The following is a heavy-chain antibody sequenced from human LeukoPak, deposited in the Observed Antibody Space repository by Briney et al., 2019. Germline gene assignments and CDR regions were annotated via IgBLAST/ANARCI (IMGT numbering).Heavy chain of an antibody. CDR1: GFTFSIYA. Sequence: AGGSLRLSCAASGFTFSIYAMSWVRQAPGKGLEWVSAISGSGGSTYYADSVKGRFTISRDNSKNTLYLQMNSLRAEDTAVYYCAKAGIVVVPAAHGMDVWGQGTTVTVSS. CDR3: AKAGIVVVPAAHGMDV. D-gene: IGHD2-2*01. J-gene: IGHJ6*02. V-gene: IGHV3-23*01. CDR2: ISGSGGST.